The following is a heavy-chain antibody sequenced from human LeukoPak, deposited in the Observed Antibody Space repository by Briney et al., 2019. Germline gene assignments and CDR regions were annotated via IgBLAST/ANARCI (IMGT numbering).Heavy chain of an antibody. CDR1: GFTFSSYA. CDR2: IWYDGSNK. CDR3: ARGLLNYDNSGLNY. Sequence: GGSLRLSCAASGFTFSSYAMYWVRQAPGKGLEWVTNIWYDGSNKYYADSVKGRFTISRDNSKNTLYLQMNSLRAEDTAVYYCARGLLNYDNSGLNYWGQGTRVTVSS. D-gene: IGHD3-22*01. J-gene: IGHJ4*02. V-gene: IGHV3-33*01.